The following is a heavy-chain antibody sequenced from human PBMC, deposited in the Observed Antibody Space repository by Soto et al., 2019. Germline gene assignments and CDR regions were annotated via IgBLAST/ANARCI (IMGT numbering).Heavy chain of an antibody. CDR1: RFTFRNYG. CDR2: ISPTGEQR. V-gene: IGHV3-23*01. Sequence: GGSLRLSCAASRFTFRNYGMSWVRQGPGKGLEWVSGISPTGEQRFYVDSVKGRFFITRDNSQNTLSLEMSNLRADDTAVYYCAKRYGSGSYRDFNSYYGMDIWGQGTSVTVSS. D-gene: IGHD3-10*01. J-gene: IGHJ6*02. CDR3: AKRYGSGSYRDFNSYYGMDI.